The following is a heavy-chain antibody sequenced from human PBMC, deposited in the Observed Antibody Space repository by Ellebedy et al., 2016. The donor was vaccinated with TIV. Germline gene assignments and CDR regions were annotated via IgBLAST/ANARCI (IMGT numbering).Heavy chain of an antibody. CDR2: IDPSGGGT. Sequence: ASVKVSXXASVYRFSNYYIHWKRQAPGQGLEWMGVIDPSGGGTTYAQTFQGRIILTRDTSTSTAYMDLSALRSEDTAVYYCARYHSSGDDFWGQGTLVTVSS. D-gene: IGHD6-19*01. CDR3: ARYHSSGDDF. J-gene: IGHJ4*02. CDR1: VYRFSNYY. V-gene: IGHV1-46*01.